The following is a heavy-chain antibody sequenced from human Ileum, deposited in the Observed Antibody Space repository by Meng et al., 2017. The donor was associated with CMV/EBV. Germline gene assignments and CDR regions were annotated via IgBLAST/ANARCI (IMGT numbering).Heavy chain of an antibody. CDR2: IYNSVRT. Sequence: TVSGVSISSSNYYWGWIRQPPGKGLEWIGSIYNSVRTYYNPSLKSRVTIAVDTSKNQFSLKLSSVTAADTAVYYCARLRGSYWDLDSWGQGTLVTVSS. J-gene: IGHJ4*02. CDR1: GVSISSSNYY. CDR3: ARLRGSYWDLDS. V-gene: IGHV4-39*01. D-gene: IGHD1-26*01.